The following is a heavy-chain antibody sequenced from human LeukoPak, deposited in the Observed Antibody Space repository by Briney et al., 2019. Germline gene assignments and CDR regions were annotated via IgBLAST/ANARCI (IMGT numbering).Heavy chain of an antibody. Sequence: ASVKVSCKASGGTFSSYAISWVRQAPGQGLEWMGRIIPILGIANYAQKFQGRVTITADKSTSTAYMELSSLRSEDTAVYYCAMEPRITMVRGGTKIFDYWGQGTLVTVSS. V-gene: IGHV1-69*04. CDR1: GGTFSSYA. CDR3: AMEPRITMVRGGTKIFDY. J-gene: IGHJ4*02. D-gene: IGHD3-10*01. CDR2: IIPILGIA.